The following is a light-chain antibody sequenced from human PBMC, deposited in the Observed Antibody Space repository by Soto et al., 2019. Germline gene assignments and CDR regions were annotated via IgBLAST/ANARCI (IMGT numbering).Light chain of an antibody. Sequence: EIVLTQSPGTLSLSPGERATLSCRASQSVSSSYLAWYQQKPGQAPRLLIYGASSRATGIPDRFSGSGSGTDFTLDISRLEPEEFAVYYCQQYGSSPRTFGQWTKVEIK. CDR3: QQYGSSPRT. J-gene: IGKJ1*01. V-gene: IGKV3-20*01. CDR1: QSVSSSY. CDR2: GAS.